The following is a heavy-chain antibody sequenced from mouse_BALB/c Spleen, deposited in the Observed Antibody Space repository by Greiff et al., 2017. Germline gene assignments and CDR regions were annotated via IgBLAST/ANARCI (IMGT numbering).Heavy chain of an antibody. CDR2: ISSGGST. Sequence: EVQLQESGGGLVKPGGSLKLSCAASGFTFSSYAMSWVRQTPEKRLEWVASISSGGSTYYPDSVKGRFTISRDNARNILYLQMSSLRSEDTAMYYCARGPYDYYGFDYWGQGTTLTVSS. CDR1: GFTFSSYA. J-gene: IGHJ2*01. V-gene: IGHV5-6-5*01. D-gene: IGHD1-1*01. CDR3: ARGPYDYYGFDY.